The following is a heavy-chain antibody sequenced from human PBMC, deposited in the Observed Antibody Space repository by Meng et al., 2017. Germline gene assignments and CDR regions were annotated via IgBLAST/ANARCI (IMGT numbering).Heavy chain of an antibody. CDR3: ARELAAAGPIDY. J-gene: IGHJ4*02. CDR2: IYHSGCT. Sequence: SETLSLTCAVYGGSFSGYYWSWIRQPPGKGLEWIGSIYHSGCTYYNPSLKSRVTISVDTSKNQFSLKPSSVTAADTAVYYCARELAAAGPIDYWGQGTLVTVSS. D-gene: IGHD6-13*01. V-gene: IGHV4-34*01. CDR1: GGSFSGYY.